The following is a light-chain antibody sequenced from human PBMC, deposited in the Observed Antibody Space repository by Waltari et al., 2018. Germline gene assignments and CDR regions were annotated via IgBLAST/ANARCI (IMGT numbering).Light chain of an antibody. CDR3: QQYTYWPPGT. V-gene: IGKV3-15*01. Sequence: ETVMTQSPATLSVSPGERVSLSCRASQSVGSHLAWYQQRPGQAPRLLIYGASTRATGIPARFSGSGSGTEFTLTISSLQSEDFAVYYCQQYTYWPPGTFGQGTKVEIK. CDR1: QSVGSH. CDR2: GAS. J-gene: IGKJ1*01.